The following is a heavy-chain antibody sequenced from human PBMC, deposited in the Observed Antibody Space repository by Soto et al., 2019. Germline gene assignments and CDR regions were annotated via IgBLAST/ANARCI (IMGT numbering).Heavy chain of an antibody. D-gene: IGHD2-21*01. Sequence: QVHLVQSGAEVKKTGASVTVSCKASGYTFSSYGISWVRQAPGQGLEWLGWISAYNGNTHYAQKFQGRVTITTDTSTYTAYMELRSLRSDDTAVYYCARVRYVVVPFAIPGLVPFDYWGQGTLVTVSS. CDR3: ARVRYVVVPFAIPGLVPFDY. V-gene: IGHV1-18*01. CDR1: GYTFSSYG. CDR2: ISAYNGNT. J-gene: IGHJ4*02.